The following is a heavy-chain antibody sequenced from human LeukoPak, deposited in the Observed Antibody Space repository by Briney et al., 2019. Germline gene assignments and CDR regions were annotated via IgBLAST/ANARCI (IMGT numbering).Heavy chain of an antibody. CDR1: GGTFSSYA. V-gene: IGHV1-69*04. CDR2: IIPILGIA. CDR3: ASTVGASELSY. J-gene: IGHJ4*02. D-gene: IGHD1-26*01. Sequence: SVKVSCKASGGTFSSYANSWVRQAPGQGLEWMGRIIPILGIANYAQKFQGRVTITADKSTSTAYMELSSLRSEDTAVYYCASTVGASELSYWGQGTLVTVSS.